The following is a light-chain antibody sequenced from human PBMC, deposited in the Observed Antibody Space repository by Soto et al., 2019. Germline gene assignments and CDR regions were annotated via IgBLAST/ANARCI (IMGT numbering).Light chain of an antibody. V-gene: IGLV2-14*01. CDR1: SSDIGDYNY. Sequence: QSVLTQPASVSGSPGQSITISCTGTSSDIGDYNYVSWYQQRPEKAPELMIYGVNNRPPGVSNRFSGSKSGNTASLTISGLQAEDVADKYCNSYSSSTIYVFGTGT. CDR3: NSYSSSTIYV. CDR2: GVN. J-gene: IGLJ1*01.